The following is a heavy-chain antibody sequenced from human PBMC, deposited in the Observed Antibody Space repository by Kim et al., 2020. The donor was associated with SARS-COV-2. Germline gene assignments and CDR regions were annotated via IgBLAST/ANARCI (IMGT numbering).Heavy chain of an antibody. D-gene: IGHD6-13*01. V-gene: IGHV6-1*01. CDR3: ARVSSSSWYPGYYYYYGMAV. J-gene: IGHJ6*02. Sequence: SQTLSLTCAISGDSVSSNSAAWNWIRQSPSRGLEWLGRTYYRSKWYNDYAVSVKSRITINPDTSKNQFSLQLNSVTPEDTAVYYCARVSSSSWYPGYYYYYGMAVWGQGTTVTVSS. CDR1: GDSVSSNSAA. CDR2: TYYRSKWYN.